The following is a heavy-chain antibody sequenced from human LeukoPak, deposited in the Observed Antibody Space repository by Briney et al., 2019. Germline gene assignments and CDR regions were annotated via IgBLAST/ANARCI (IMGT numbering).Heavy chain of an antibody. CDR3: ASRWSSRSFAFDI. J-gene: IGHJ3*02. CDR2: TYYRSKWYN. D-gene: IGHD3-3*01. Sequence: SQTLSLTCAISGDSVSSNSAAWNWIRQSLSRGLEWLGRTYYRSKWYNDYAVSVKSRITINPDTSKNQFSLQLNSVTPEDTAVYYCASRWSSRSFAFDIWGQGTMVTVSS. V-gene: IGHV6-1*01. CDR1: GDSVSSNSAA.